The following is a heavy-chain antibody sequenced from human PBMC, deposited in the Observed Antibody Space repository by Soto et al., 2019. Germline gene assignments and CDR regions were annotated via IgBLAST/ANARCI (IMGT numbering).Heavy chain of an antibody. Sequence: SLRLAWAASGCSFYKYAMTWVREAPGKGLEWVSTIPSSSTTSYYADSVKGRFTISRDNSKKTLFLQMNSLRAEDTALYYCAKGVYDVLSRSYPPLRYMDVRGKGTTVTLSS. J-gene: IGHJ6*03. CDR1: GCSFYKYA. V-gene: IGHV3-23*01. CDR2: IPSSSTTS. CDR3: AKGVYDVLSRSYPPLRYMDV. D-gene: IGHD3-3*01.